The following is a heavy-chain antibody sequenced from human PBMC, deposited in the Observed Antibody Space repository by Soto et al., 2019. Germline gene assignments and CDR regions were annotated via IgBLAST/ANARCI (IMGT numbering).Heavy chain of an antibody. J-gene: IGHJ6*02. D-gene: IGHD2-2*01. V-gene: IGHV3-30-3*01. CDR1: GFTYSSYA. CDR2: ISYDGSNK. CDR3: ARGVVVVPAAIDYYYGMDV. Sequence: GGSLRLSCAASGFTYSSYAMHWVRQAPGKGLEWVAVISYDGSNKYYADSVKGRFTISRDNSKNTLYLQMNSLRAEDTAVYYCARGVVVVPAAIDYYYGMDVWGQGTTVTVSS.